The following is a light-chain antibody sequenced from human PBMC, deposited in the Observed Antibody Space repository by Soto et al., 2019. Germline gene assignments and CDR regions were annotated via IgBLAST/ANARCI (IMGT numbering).Light chain of an antibody. CDR1: QGISNY. Sequence: DIQMTQSPSSLSASVGDRVTITCRASQGISNYLAWYQQKPGKVPKLLIYAASTLQPGVPSRFSGSGSGTDFTLTISSLQPEDVATYYCQKYNSAPPVTFGPGTKVDIK. CDR3: QKYNSAPPVT. V-gene: IGKV1-27*01. CDR2: AAS. J-gene: IGKJ3*01.